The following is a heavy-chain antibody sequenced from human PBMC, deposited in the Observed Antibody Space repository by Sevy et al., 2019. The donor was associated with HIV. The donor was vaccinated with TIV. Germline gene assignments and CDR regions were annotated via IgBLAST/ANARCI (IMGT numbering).Heavy chain of an antibody. J-gene: IGHJ6*02. V-gene: IGHV3-23*01. D-gene: IGHD5-18*01. CDR2: ISPSGGST. CDR1: GFTFISYA. Sequence: GGSLRLSCAASGFTFISYAMSWVRQAPGKGLEWVSSISPSGGSTYYADSVKGRFSISRDNSKNTVDLQMNSLRAEDTAVYYCGKVAAMGYVWGQGTTVTVSS. CDR3: GKVAAMGYV.